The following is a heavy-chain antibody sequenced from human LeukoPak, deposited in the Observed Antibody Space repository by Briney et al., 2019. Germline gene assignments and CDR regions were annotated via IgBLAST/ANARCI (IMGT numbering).Heavy chain of an antibody. J-gene: IGHJ4*02. CDR1: GYTFSDYY. CDR3: ASGFTTVTIGDY. D-gene: IGHD4-17*01. V-gene: IGHV1-2*02. CDR2: INPNSGGT. Sequence: ASVKVSCTASGYTFSDYYMHWLRQAPGQGLEWMGWINPNSGGTNYAQNFQGRVTMSRDTSTSTAYMDLSRLTSDDTAIYYCASGFTTVTIGDYWGQGTLVTVSS.